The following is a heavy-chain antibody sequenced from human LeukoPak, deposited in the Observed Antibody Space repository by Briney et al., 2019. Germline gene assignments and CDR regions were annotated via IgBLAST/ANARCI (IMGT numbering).Heavy chain of an antibody. J-gene: IGHJ4*02. CDR3: ARDDPAWVATITRAVVDY. Sequence: GGSLRLSCAASGFTFTSYGISWVRQAPGQGLEWMGWISAYNGNTNYAQKLQGRVTMTTDTSTSTAYMELRSLRSDDTAVYYCARDDPAWVATITRAVVDYWGQGTLVTVSS. CDR1: GFTFTSYG. V-gene: IGHV1-18*01. CDR2: ISAYNGNT. D-gene: IGHD5-24*01.